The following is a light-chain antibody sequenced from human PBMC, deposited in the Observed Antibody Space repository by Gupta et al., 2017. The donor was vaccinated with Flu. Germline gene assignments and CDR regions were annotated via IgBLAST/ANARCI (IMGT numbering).Light chain of an antibody. J-gene: IGKJ5*01. Sequence: EIVMTQSPDTLSVSPGERATLSCRASQSIRSNLAWYKHKPGRAPRLLIYGASTRATGIADRFSGSGYGKEFTLTISSRESEDFAGYYCQQYYDWHGITFGQGTRLEIK. V-gene: IGKV3-15*01. CDR1: QSIRSN. CDR3: QQYYDWHGIT. CDR2: GAS.